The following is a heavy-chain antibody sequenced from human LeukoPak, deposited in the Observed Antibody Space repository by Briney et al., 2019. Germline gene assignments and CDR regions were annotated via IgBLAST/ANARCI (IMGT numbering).Heavy chain of an antibody. CDR1: GGSFSGFY. V-gene: IGHV4-34*01. CDR3: ARHTNYYGSGRRFDY. CDR2: VNHSGST. Sequence: NPSDTLSLTCAVYGGSFSGFYWSWIRQPPGKGLEWIGEVNHSGSTNYNPSLKGRVTISVDTSKNQFSLKLSSVTAADTAVYYCARHTNYYGSGRRFDYWGQGTLVTVSS. D-gene: IGHD3-10*01. J-gene: IGHJ4*02.